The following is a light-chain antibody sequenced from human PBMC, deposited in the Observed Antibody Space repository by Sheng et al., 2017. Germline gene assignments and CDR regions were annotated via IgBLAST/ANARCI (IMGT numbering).Light chain of an antibody. CDR2: DVS. J-gene: IGLJ3*02. CDR1: SSDVGGYKY. Sequence: QSALTQSASVSGSPGQSITISCTGTSSDVGGYKYVSWYQQHPGKVPKLMIYDVSNRPSGVSNRFSGSKSGNTASLTISGLQTEDEADYYCSSYTSISTWVFGGGTKLTVL. CDR3: SSYTSISTWV. V-gene: IGLV2-14*03.